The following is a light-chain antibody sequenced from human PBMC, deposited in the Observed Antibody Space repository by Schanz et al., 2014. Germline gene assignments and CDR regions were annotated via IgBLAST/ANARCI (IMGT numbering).Light chain of an antibody. CDR1: HGSVSATHC. CDR3: VLFMGSGIWV. J-gene: IGLJ3*02. Sequence: QTVVTQEPSFSVSPGGTVTLTCGLTHGSVSATHCPSWYQQTPGQAPRTIMHNTHTRSSGVPDRFSGSILGNKATLTITGAQADDECHYSCVLFMGSGIWVFGGGTKLTVL. CDR2: NTH. V-gene: IGLV8-61*01.